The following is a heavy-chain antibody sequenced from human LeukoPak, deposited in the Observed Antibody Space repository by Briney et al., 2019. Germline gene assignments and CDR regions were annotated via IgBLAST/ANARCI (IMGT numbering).Heavy chain of an antibody. V-gene: IGHV3-30*02. CDR3: SRELRPDAMDV. Sequence: PGGSLRLSCAASGFTFSSYGMHWVRQAPGKGLEWVALIWYDGSDKYYADSVKGRFTISRDNSKNTLYLQMNSLRAEDTAVYYCSRELRPDAMDVWGQGTTVTVSS. CDR2: IWYDGSDK. CDR1: GFTFSSYG. J-gene: IGHJ6*02. D-gene: IGHD1-14*01.